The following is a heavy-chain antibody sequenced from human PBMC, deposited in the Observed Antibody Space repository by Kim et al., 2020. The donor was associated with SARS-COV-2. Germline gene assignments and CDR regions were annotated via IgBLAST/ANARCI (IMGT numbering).Heavy chain of an antibody. D-gene: IGHD2-15*01. V-gene: IGHV4-59*13. Sequence: SETLSLTCTVSGGSISSYYWSWIRQPPGKGLEWIGYIYYSGSTNYNPSLKSRVTISVDTSKNQFSLKLSSVTAADTAVYYCAREVARRPNWFDPWGQGTLVTVSS. CDR1: GGSISSYY. CDR2: IYYSGST. J-gene: IGHJ5*02. CDR3: AREVARRPNWFDP.